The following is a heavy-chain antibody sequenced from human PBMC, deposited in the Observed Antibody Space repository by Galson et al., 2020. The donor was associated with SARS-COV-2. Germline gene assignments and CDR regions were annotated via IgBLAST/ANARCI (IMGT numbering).Heavy chain of an antibody. D-gene: IGHD2-2*01. V-gene: IGHV4-30-4*07. CDR1: GGSISSGGYS. Sequence: SETLSLTCAVSGGSISSGGYSWIWIRQPPGKGLEWIGYIYYSGSTYYNPSLKSRVTISVDTSKNQFSLKLSSVTAADTAVYYCARVGYCSSSSCDWFDPWGQGTMVTVSS. CDR3: ARVGYCSSSSCDWFDP. CDR2: IYYSGST. J-gene: IGHJ5*02.